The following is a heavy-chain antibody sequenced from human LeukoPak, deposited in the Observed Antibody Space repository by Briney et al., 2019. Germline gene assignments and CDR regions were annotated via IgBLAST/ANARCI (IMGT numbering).Heavy chain of an antibody. CDR3: ARESGYSYGYYYYGMDV. Sequence: SVKVSCKASGGTFSSYAISWVRQATGQGLEWMGRIIPILGIANYAQKFQGRVTITADKSTSTAYMELSSLRSEDTAVYYCARESGYSYGYYYYGMDVWGQGTTVTVSS. J-gene: IGHJ6*02. V-gene: IGHV1-69*04. CDR2: IIPILGIA. CDR1: GGTFSSYA. D-gene: IGHD5-18*01.